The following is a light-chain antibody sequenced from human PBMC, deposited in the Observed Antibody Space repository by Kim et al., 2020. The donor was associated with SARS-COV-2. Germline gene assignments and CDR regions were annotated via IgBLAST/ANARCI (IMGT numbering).Light chain of an antibody. J-gene: IGKJ2*01. Sequence: WSPGERATLSCRASQSVSSSYLAWYPQKPGQAPRLLIYGASSRATGIPDRFSGSGSGTDFTLTISRLEPEDFAVYYCQQYGSSMYTFGQGTKLEI. CDR2: GAS. CDR1: QSVSSSY. V-gene: IGKV3-20*01. CDR3: QQYGSSMYT.